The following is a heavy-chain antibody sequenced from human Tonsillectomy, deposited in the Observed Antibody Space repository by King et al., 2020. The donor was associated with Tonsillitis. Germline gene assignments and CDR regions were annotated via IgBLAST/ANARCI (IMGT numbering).Heavy chain of an antibody. J-gene: IGHJ4*02. CDR1: GFTFSNSA. CDR2: ISGSGSGT. CDR3: AKERRFGYSPFDY. D-gene: IGHD5-18*01. V-gene: IGHV3-23*01. Sequence: GGGGGRPGGALRRSCAASGFTFSNSAMGWVRQAPGKGLEWVATISGSGSGTYYADSVKGRFTISRDNSKNTMFLQLNGLRADDTAVYYCAKERRFGYSPFDYWGQGTLVTVSS.